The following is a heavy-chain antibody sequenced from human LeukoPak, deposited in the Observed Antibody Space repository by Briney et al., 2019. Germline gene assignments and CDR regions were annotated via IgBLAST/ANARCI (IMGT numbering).Heavy chain of an antibody. D-gene: IGHD3-10*01. CDR2: IYPGDSDT. J-gene: IGHJ4*02. CDR1: GYSFTSYW. V-gene: IGHV5-51*01. Sequence: GESLKISCKGSGYSFTSYWIGWVRQMPGKGLECMGIIYPGDSDTRYSPSFQGQVTISADKSISTAYLQWSSLKASDTAMYYCARQGYGSGSYSYFDYWGQGTLVTVSS. CDR3: ARQGYGSGSYSYFDY.